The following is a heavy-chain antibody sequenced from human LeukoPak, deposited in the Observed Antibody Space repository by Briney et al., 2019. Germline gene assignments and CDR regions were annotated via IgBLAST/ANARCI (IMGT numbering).Heavy chain of an antibody. CDR2: IYYSGST. V-gene: IGHV4-59*01. J-gene: IGHJ4*02. CDR3: ARGGIVVVPAPFDY. Sequence: PSETLSLTCTVSGGSISSYYWSWIRQPPGKGLEWIGYIYYSGSTNYNPSLKSRVTISVDTSKNQFSLKLSSVTAADTAVYYCARGGIVVVPAPFDYWGQGTLVTVSS. D-gene: IGHD2-2*01. CDR1: GGSISSYY.